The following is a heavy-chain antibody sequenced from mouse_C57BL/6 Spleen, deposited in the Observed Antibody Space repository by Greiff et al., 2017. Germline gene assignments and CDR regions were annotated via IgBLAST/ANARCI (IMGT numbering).Heavy chain of an antibody. V-gene: IGHV1-55*01. J-gene: IGHJ2*01. CDR3: ARLGGSSLADY. CDR2: IYPGSGST. Sequence: QVQLKESGAELVKPGASVKMSCKASGYTFTSYWITWVKQRPGQGLEWIGDIYPGSGSTNYNEKFKSKATLTVDTSSSTAYMQLSSLTSEDSAVYYCARLGGSSLADYWGQGTTLTVSS. CDR1: GYTFTSYW. D-gene: IGHD1-1*01.